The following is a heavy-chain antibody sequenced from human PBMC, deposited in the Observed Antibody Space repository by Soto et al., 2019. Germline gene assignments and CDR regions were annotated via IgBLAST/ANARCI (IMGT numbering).Heavy chain of an antibody. CDR3: ARGEVYSSSWYEGQCWYFDL. CDR1: GGSISSGDYY. Sequence: QVQLQESGPGLVKPSQTLSLTCTVSGGSISSGDYYWSWIRPPPGKGLEWIGYIYYSGSTYYNPSLKSRGTISVDTSKNQCSLTLSSVTAADTAVYYCARGEVYSSSWYEGQCWYFDLWGRGTLVTVSS. V-gene: IGHV4-30-4*01. D-gene: IGHD6-13*01. CDR2: IYYSGST. J-gene: IGHJ2*01.